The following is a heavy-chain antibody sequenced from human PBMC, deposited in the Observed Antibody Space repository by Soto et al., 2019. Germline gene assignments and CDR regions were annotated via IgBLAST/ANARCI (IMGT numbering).Heavy chain of an antibody. D-gene: IGHD2-2*02. CDR2: IYSDGST. V-gene: IGHV3-53*01. Sequence: GGSLRLSCAASGFSVSVNYMSWVRHAPGKGLEWVSVIYSDGSTYYADSVKGRFTISRDNSKNMMYLQMNSLRAEDTAVYYCARDCSSTSCYTPHYGMDVWGQGTTVTVSS. J-gene: IGHJ6*02. CDR3: ARDCSSTSCYTPHYGMDV. CDR1: GFSVSVNY.